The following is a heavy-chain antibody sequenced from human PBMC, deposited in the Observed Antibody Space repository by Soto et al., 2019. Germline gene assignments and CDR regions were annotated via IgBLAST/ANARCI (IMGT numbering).Heavy chain of an antibody. Sequence: QVQLVQSGAEVKKPGASVKVSCKASGYTFASDEINWVRQATGQGLEWRGWMNPNSGNTGCAQKFQGRVTMTRNTSIRTAYMELSSLRSEDTAVYYCAREKVGALDYWGQGTLVTVSS. V-gene: IGHV1-8*01. CDR3: AREKVGALDY. D-gene: IGHD1-26*01. CDR2: MNPNSGNT. J-gene: IGHJ4*02. CDR1: GYTFASDE.